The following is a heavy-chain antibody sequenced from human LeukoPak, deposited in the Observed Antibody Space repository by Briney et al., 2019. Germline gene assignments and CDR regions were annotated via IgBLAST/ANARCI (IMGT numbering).Heavy chain of an antibody. V-gene: IGHV4-34*01. J-gene: IGHJ5*02. CDR2: INHSGST. Sequence: SETLSLTCAVYGGSFSGYYWSWIRQPPGKGQEWIGEINHSGSTNYNLSLKSRVTISVDTSKNQLSLKLSSVTAADTAVYYCARGSSGGSTSLDPWGQGTLVTVSS. D-gene: IGHD2-2*01. CDR1: GGSFSGYY. CDR3: ARGSSGGSTSLDP.